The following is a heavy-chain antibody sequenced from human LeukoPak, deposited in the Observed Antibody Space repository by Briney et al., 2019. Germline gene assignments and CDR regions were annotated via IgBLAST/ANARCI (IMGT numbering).Heavy chain of an antibody. CDR2: IFSSGST. CDR1: GGSITGYY. Sequence: SENLSLTCTVSGGSITGYYWSWIRQPPGKGLEWVGYIFSSGSTNYYPSLKSRVTISLDTSKGQFSLKLISVTASDTAVYYCARLTKFLTTYYPTPWGQGTLVAVSS. V-gene: IGHV4-59*08. J-gene: IGHJ5*02. D-gene: IGHD2/OR15-2a*01. CDR3: ARLTKFLTTYYPTP.